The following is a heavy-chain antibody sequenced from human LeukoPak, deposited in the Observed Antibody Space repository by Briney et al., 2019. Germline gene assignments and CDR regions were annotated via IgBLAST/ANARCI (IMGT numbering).Heavy chain of an antibody. D-gene: IGHD2-21*02. CDR1: GFTFSSFA. J-gene: IGHJ4*02. CDR3: AKKVVVTAACDF. CDR2: ISGSADST. V-gene: IGHV3-23*01. Sequence: GGSLRLSCAASGFTFSSFAMSWVRQAPGNGLEWVSTISGSADSTYYADSVKGRFTISRDNSRNTLFLQMNNLRAEDTAVYYCAKKVVVTAACDFWGQGTLVTVSS.